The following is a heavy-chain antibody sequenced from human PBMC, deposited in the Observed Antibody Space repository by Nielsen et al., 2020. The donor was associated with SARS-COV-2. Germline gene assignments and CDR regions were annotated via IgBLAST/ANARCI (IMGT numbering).Heavy chain of an antibody. CDR2: ISSSSSYI. Sequence: WMRQPPGKGLEWVSSISSSSSYIYYADSVKGRFTISRDNAKNSLYLQMNSLRAEDTAVYYCARDLAAAALGRGDYWGQGTLVTVSS. D-gene: IGHD6-13*01. J-gene: IGHJ4*02. CDR3: ARDLAAAALGRGDY. V-gene: IGHV3-21*01.